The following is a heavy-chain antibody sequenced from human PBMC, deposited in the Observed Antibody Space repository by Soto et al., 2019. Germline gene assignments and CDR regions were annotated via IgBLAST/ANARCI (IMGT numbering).Heavy chain of an antibody. CDR2: IYHSGST. J-gene: IGHJ5*02. D-gene: IGHD3-22*01. CDR3: ASIYYYDSSGYYNYWFAR. V-gene: IGHV4-30-2*01. Sequence: QLQLQESGSGLVKPSQTLSLTCAVSGGSISSGGYSWSWIRQPPGKGLEWIGYIYHSGSTYYNPSRKGRVTITDDRNQNPFSLNLRFVTAADTAVDYRASIYYYDSSGYYNYWFARWGQGTLVTVSS. CDR1: GGSISSGGYS.